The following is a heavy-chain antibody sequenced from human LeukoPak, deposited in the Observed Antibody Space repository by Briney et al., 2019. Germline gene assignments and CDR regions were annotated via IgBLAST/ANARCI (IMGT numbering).Heavy chain of an antibody. CDR3: AGMAYYYGSGISY. V-gene: IGHV4-39*07. D-gene: IGHD3-10*01. CDR1: GGSISSSSYY. Sequence: SETLSLTCTVSGGSISSSSYYWGWIRQPPGKGLEWIGSIYYSGSTYYNPSLKSRGTISVDTSKNQFSLKLSSVTAADTAVYYCAGMAYYYGSGISYWGQGTLVTVSS. J-gene: IGHJ4*02. CDR2: IYYSGST.